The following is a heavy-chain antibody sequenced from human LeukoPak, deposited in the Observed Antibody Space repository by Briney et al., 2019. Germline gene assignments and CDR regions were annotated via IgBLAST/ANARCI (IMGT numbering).Heavy chain of an antibody. V-gene: IGHV3-48*03. J-gene: IGHJ4*02. D-gene: IGHD2-21*02. CDR1: GFTFSNYE. CDR2: ISSGGTTI. Sequence: PGGSLRLSCAASGFTFSNYEMSWVRQPPGKGLEWISYISSGGTTIYYADSVKGRFTISRDNAKNSLYLQMHSLRAEDTAIYYCARDLGGYYYSRWGQGTLVTVS. CDR3: ARDLGGYYYSR.